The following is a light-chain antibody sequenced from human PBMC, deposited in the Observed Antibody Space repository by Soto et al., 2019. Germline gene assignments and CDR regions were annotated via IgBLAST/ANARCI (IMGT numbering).Light chain of an antibody. V-gene: IGKV3-11*01. CDR1: QSINNY. CDR2: DAS. CDR3: QQRVHWPPIT. Sequence: VLTQSPATLSLSPGERATLSCRASQSINNYLTWYQQKPGQAPRLLIYDASDRATGIPARFSGSGYGTDFTLTISSPEPEDFAVYYCQQRVHWPPITFGQGTRVEMK. J-gene: IGKJ5*01.